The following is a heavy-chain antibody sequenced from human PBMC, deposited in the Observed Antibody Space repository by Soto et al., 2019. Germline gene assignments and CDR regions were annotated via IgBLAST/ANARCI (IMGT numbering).Heavy chain of an antibody. CDR1: GFTFSSYG. Sequence: QVQLVESGGGVVQPGRSLRLSCAASGFTFSSYGMHWVRQAPGKGLEWVAVISYDGSNKYYADTVKGRFTISTDNSKNTLYLQMNSLRAEDTAVYYWAKDSHSSSWYDDYYGIDVWGRGTKVTVS. CDR2: ISYDGSNK. J-gene: IGHJ6*02. D-gene: IGHD6-13*01. CDR3: AKDSHSSSWYDDYYGIDV. V-gene: IGHV3-30*18.